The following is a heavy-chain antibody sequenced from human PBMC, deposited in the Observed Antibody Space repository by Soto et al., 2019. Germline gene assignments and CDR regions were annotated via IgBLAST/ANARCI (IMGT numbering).Heavy chain of an antibody. CDR2: INHSGST. J-gene: IGHJ5*02. CDR3: ARGRLEYDFWSGHRGWFDP. D-gene: IGHD3-3*01. V-gene: IGHV4-34*01. CDR1: GGSFSGYY. Sequence: SETLSLTCAVYGGSFSGYYWSWIRQPPGKGLEWIGEINHSGSTNYNPSPKSRVTISVDTSKNQFSLKLSSVTAADTAVYYCARGRLEYDFWSGHRGWFDPWGQGTLVTVAS.